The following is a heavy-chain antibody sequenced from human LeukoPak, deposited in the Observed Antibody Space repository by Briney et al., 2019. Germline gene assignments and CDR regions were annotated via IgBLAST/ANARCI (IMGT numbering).Heavy chain of an antibody. D-gene: IGHD3-10*01. CDR2: LYYRGTT. V-gene: IGHV4-59*01. Sequence: PSETLSLTCTVSGGSMDNFYWSWIRLSPGGGGEGMGYLYYRGTTNYHPSLRSRLIISADTSKTQFSLKLISVTAADTAVYYCARLARLTLIRGVTGYHSLDVWGKGTKVTVSS. CDR3: ARLARLTLIRGVTGYHSLDV. CDR1: GGSMDNFY. J-gene: IGHJ6*04.